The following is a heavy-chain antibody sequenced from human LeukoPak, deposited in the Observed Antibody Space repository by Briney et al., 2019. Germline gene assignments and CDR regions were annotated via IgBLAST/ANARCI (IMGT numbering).Heavy chain of an antibody. CDR1: GSSISSGSYY. Sequence: SQTLSLTCTVSGSSISSGSYYWSWIRQPAGKGLEWIGRIYTSGSTNYNPSLKSRVTISVDTSKNQFSLKLSSVTAADTAVYYCARDRPWRGGNGYWGQGTLVTVSS. J-gene: IGHJ4*02. D-gene: IGHD4-23*01. V-gene: IGHV4-61*02. CDR2: IYTSGST. CDR3: ARDRPWRGGNGY.